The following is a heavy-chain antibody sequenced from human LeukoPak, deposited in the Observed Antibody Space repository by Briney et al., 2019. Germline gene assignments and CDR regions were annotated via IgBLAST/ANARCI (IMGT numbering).Heavy chain of an antibody. D-gene: IGHD1-26*01. V-gene: IGHV4-30-2*01. CDR1: GGSISSGGYY. CDR2: IYHSGST. CDR3: ARRGSYYGLDP. J-gene: IGHJ5*02. Sequence: SETLSLTCTVSGGSISSGGYYWSWIRQPPGKGLEWIGYIYHSGSTYYNPSLKSRVTISVDRSKNQFSLKLSSVTAADTAVYYCARRGSYYGLDPWGQGTLVTVSS.